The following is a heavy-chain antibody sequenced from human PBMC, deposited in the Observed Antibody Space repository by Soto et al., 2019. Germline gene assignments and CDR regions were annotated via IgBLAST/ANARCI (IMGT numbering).Heavy chain of an antibody. CDR1: GGSISSYY. V-gene: IGHV4-4*07. J-gene: IGHJ3*02. Sequence: SETLSLTCTVSGGSISSYYWSWIRQPAGKGLEWIGRIYTSGSTNYNPSLKSRVTMSVDTSKNQFSLNLSSVTAAADTAVYYCARDRITLANNAFDIWGQGTMVT. CDR3: ARDRITLANNAFDI. D-gene: IGHD3-10*01. CDR2: IYTSGST.